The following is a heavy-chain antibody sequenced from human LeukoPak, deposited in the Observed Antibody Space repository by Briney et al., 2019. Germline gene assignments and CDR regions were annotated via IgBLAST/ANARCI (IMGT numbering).Heavy chain of an antibody. D-gene: IGHD6-13*01. CDR2: MYYSGST. CDR1: GGSISSSSYY. Sequence: SETLSLTCSVSGGSISSSSYYWDWIRQPPGKGLEWIGSMYYSGSTYYKPSLKSRVTISVDTSKNQFSLKLSSVTAADTAVYYCARHRYISGWSPIDYWGQGTLVTVSS. CDR3: ARHRYISGWSPIDY. J-gene: IGHJ4*02. V-gene: IGHV4-39*01.